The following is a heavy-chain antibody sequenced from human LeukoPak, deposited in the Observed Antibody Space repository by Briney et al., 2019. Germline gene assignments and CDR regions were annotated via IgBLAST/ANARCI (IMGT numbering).Heavy chain of an antibody. CDR3: ARWGNRDYYDSSVVY. D-gene: IGHD3-22*01. J-gene: IGHJ4*02. V-gene: IGHV3-21*01. CDR2: ISSSSSYI. CDR1: GFTFSSYS. Sequence: PGGSLRLSCAASGFTFSSYSMNWVRQAPGKGLEWVSSISSSSSYIYYADSVKGRFTISRDNAKNSLYLQMNSLRAEDTAVYYCARWGNRDYYDSSVVYWGQGTLVTVSS.